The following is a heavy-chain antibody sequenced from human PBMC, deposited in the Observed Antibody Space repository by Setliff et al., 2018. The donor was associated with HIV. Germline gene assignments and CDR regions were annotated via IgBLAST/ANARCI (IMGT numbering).Heavy chain of an antibody. J-gene: IGHJ6*02. V-gene: IGHV7-4-1*02. CDR1: GYTFTSYA. CDR3: ARDSPLLFFYYYYGIDV. D-gene: IGHD2-21*01. Sequence: ASVKVSCKASGYTFTSYAMNWVRQAPGQGLEWMGWINTNTGNPTYAQGFTGRFVFSLDASVSTAYLQISSLKAEDTAVYYCARDSPLLFFYYYYGIDVWGQGTTVTVSS. CDR2: INTNTGNP.